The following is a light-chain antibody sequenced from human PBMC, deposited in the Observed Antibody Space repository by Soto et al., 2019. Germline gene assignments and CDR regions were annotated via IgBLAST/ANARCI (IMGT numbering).Light chain of an antibody. V-gene: IGLV2-14*01. CDR1: SSDVGGYNY. Sequence: QSALTQPASVSGSPGQSITISCTGTSSDVGGYNYVSWYQQHPGKAPKLMIYHVSNRPSGVSNRFSASKSGNTASLTISGLQAEDEADYYCSSYTTSSTFVFGTGTKVTVL. CDR2: HVS. CDR3: SSYTTSSTFV. J-gene: IGLJ1*01.